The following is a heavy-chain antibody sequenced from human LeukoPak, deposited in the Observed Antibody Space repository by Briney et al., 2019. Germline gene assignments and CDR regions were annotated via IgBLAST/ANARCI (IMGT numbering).Heavy chain of an antibody. CDR2: ISAYNGNT. Sequence: GASVKVSCKASGYTFTSYGISWVRQAPGQGLEWMGWISAYNGNTNYAQKLQGRVTMTRDTSISTAYMELSRLRSDDTAVYYCARGVVDLPTQYYYYYYYMDVWGKGTTVTVSS. V-gene: IGHV1-18*01. CDR1: GYTFTSYG. J-gene: IGHJ6*03. D-gene: IGHD3-9*01. CDR3: ARGVVDLPTQYYYYYYYMDV.